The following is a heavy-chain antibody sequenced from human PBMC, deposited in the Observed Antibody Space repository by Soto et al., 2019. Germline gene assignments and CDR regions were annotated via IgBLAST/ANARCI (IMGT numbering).Heavy chain of an antibody. V-gene: IGHV3-15*01. Sequence: GESLKISCAASGFTFSNVWMSWVRQAPGKGLEWVGRVKSKSDGATTDYAAPVEGRFTVSRDDSQNTLSLQMDSLTIEDTAVYFCTTAAGGMWGADYWGQGTPVTVSS. CDR3: TTAAGGMWGADY. CDR1: GFTFSNVW. J-gene: IGHJ4*02. D-gene: IGHD1-26*01. CDR2: VKSKSDGATT.